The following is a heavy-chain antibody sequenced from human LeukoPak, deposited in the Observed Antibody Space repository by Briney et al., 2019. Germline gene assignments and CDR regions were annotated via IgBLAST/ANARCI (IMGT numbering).Heavy chain of an antibody. CDR1: GVSISSGGQY. CDR2: IFYRDST. V-gene: IGHV4-31*03. CDR3: ARDRGNGWPYFFDY. J-gene: IGHJ4*02. Sequence: PSQTPSLTCTVSGVSISSGGQYWSWIRQSPGKGLEWIGYIFYRDSTNYNPSLKSRATISVDTSKNQFSLNLTSLTAADTAVYYCARDRGNGWPYFFDYWGRGTLVTVSS. D-gene: IGHD6-19*01.